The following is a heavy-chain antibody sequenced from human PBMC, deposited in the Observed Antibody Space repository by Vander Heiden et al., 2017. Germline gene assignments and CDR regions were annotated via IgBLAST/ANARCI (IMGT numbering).Heavy chain of an antibody. CDR3: ARGSTGTTRGSRNLGY. Sequence: QVQLVQSGAEAKKPGASAKVSCKASGYTFTSYYMHWVRQAPGQGLEWMGIINPSGGSTSYAQKVQGRVTMTRDTSTSTGYMELSSMRSEETAVDYCARGSTGTTRGSRNLGYWGQGTLVTVSS. V-gene: IGHV1-46*01. J-gene: IGHJ4*02. D-gene: IGHD4-17*01. CDR1: GYTFTSYY. CDR2: INPSGGST.